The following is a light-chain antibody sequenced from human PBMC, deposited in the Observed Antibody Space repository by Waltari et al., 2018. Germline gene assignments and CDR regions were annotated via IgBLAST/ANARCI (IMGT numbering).Light chain of an antibody. V-gene: IGKV3-11*01. Sequence: EIVLTQSLATLSLSPGERATLSCRASQSVRTYLAWYQHRPGLAPRLLIYDASNRATDVPARFSGSGSGTDFTLTISSLQPEDFAVYYCQERSNWPGGAFGGGTKVE. CDR1: QSVRTY. CDR3: QERSNWPGGA. CDR2: DAS. J-gene: IGKJ4*01.